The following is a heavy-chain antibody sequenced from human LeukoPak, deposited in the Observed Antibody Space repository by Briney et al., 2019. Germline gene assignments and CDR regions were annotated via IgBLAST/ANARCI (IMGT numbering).Heavy chain of an antibody. CDR3: ARGRRW. D-gene: IGHD5-24*01. CDR2: INHSGNI. CDR1: GGSFSGYY. Sequence: SETLSLTCAVYGGSFSGYYWTWIRQPPGKGLEWIGEINHSGNINYNPSLKSRLTISVDTSKNQFSLKLSSMTDADTAVYYCARGRRWWGQGALVTVSS. J-gene: IGHJ4*02. V-gene: IGHV4-34*01.